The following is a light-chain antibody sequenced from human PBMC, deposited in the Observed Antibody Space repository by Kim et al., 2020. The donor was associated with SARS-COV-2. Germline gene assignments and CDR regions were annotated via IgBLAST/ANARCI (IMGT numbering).Light chain of an antibody. Sequence: RATINCKSSQSVLYSSNNKNYLAWYQQKPGQPPKLLIYWASTRESGVPDRFSGSGSGTDFTLTISSLQAEDVAVYYCQQYYSTPPFGGGTKVDIK. CDR1: QSVLYSSNNKNY. J-gene: IGKJ4*01. CDR3: QQYYSTPP. CDR2: WAS. V-gene: IGKV4-1*01.